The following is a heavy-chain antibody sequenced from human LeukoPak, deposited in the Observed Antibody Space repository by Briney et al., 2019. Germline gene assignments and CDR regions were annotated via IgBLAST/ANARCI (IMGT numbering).Heavy chain of an antibody. J-gene: IGHJ4*02. V-gene: IGHV4-59*08. Sequence: SETLSLTCSVSGGSICGGSISGYHWSWVRQSPGKGLEWIGYVFHSGYSNYNPSLKSRVTISIDTSKNQFSLNLNSVTAADTAVYYCVRHNNDWYYLAQWGQGTLVTVSS. CDR1: GGSICGGSISGYH. D-gene: IGHD2-21*02. CDR3: VRHNNDWYYLAQ. CDR2: VFHSGYS.